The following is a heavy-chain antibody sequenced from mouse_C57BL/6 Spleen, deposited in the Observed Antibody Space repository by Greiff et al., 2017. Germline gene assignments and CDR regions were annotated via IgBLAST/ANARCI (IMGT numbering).Heavy chain of an antibody. D-gene: IGHD2-5*01. Sequence: VQLQQSGPELVKPGASVKISCKASGYTFTDYYMNWVKQSHGKSLEWIGDINPNNGGTSYNQKFKGKATLTVDKSSSTAYMELRSLTSEDSAVYYCARWSNYGLDYWGQGTTLTVSS. CDR3: ARWSNYGLDY. V-gene: IGHV1-26*01. J-gene: IGHJ2*01. CDR2: INPNNGGT. CDR1: GYTFTDYY.